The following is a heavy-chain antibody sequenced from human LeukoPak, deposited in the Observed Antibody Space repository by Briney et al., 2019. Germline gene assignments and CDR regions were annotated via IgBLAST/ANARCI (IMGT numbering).Heavy chain of an antibody. CDR3: ARRDADEYFDF. Sequence: SETLSLTCTVSDGSISSGGHYWSWIRQPPGKGLEWIGYFHYRGSTYYNPSLKSRLIISVDTSKNQFSLNLSSVTAADTAVYYCARRDADEYFDFWGQGTLVTVSS. V-gene: IGHV4-31*03. J-gene: IGHJ4*02. CDR1: DGSISSGGHY. CDR2: FHYRGST.